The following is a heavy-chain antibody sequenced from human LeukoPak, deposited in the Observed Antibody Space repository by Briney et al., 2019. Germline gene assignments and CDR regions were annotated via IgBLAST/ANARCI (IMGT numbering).Heavy chain of an antibody. J-gene: IGHJ4*02. Sequence: GGTLRLSCAASGFTFSSYEMNWVRQAPGKGLEWVSYISTSGNTIYYEDSVKGRFTMSRDNAKKSLFLQMDRLRADDTAVYHCARGPLIAVTGTGYWGQGTLVTV. V-gene: IGHV3-48*03. CDR1: GFTFSSYE. CDR2: ISTSGNTI. CDR3: ARGPLIAVTGTGY. D-gene: IGHD6-19*01.